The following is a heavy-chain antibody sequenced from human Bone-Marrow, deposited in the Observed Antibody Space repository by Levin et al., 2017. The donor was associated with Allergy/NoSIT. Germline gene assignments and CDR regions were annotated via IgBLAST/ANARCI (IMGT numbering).Heavy chain of an antibody. J-gene: IGHJ6*02. Sequence: LSLTCAASGFTFSNAWMSWVRQAPGKGLEWVGRIKSKTDGGTTDYAAPVKGRFTISRDDSKNTLYLQMNSLKTEDTAVYYCTTDGYYGSGSYYNSDYYYYYGMDVWGQGTTVTVSS. CDR1: GFTFSNAW. CDR3: TTDGYYGSGSYYNSDYYYYYGMDV. D-gene: IGHD3-10*01. V-gene: IGHV3-15*01. CDR2: IKSKTDGGTT.